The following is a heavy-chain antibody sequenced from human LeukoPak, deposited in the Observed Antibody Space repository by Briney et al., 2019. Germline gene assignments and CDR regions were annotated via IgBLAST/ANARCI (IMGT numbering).Heavy chain of an antibody. CDR1: GFPFSSHG. J-gene: IGHJ4*02. CDR2: IIGGGGST. Sequence: GGTLRLSCAASGFPFSSHGMSWVRQAPGKGLEWVSGIIGGGGSTYYADSVEGRFTISGDNSRSTLFLQMNSLRAEDTAVYYCAHGAMYQLDYWGQGTLVTVSS. CDR3: AHGAMYQLDY. V-gene: IGHV3-23*01. D-gene: IGHD2-2*01.